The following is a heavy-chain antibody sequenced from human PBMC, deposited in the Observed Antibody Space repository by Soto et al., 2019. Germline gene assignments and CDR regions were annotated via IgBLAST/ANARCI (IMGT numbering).Heavy chain of an antibody. Sequence: QVQLQESGPGLVKPSETLSLTCTVSGGSISSYYWSWIRQTPGKGLEWIGYIYYSGSTNYNPSLNIQVTIPLDTSKNQFSLKLSSVTAADTAVYYWARCPHPYYYMDVWGKGTTVTVSS. CDR2: IYYSGST. CDR1: GGSISSYY. V-gene: IGHV4-59*08. J-gene: IGHJ6*03. CDR3: ARCPHPYYYMDV.